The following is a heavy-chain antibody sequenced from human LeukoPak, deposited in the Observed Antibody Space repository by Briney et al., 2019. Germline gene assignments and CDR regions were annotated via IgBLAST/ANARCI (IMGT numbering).Heavy chain of an antibody. CDR2: IYYSGST. CDR3: ARGISSGWYYYFDY. Sequence: SETLSLTCAVYGGSFSGYYWSWIRQPPGKGLEWIGCIYYSGSTNYNPSLKSRVTISVDTFKNQFSLKLSSVTAADTAVHYCARGISSGWYYYFDYWGQGTLVTVSS. CDR1: GGSFSGYY. D-gene: IGHD6-19*01. J-gene: IGHJ4*02. V-gene: IGHV4-59*01.